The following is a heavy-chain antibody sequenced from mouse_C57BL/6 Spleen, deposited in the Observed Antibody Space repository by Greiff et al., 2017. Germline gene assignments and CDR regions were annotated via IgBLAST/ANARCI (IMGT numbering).Heavy chain of an antibody. J-gene: IGHJ1*03. CDR2: INPYNGGT. CDR1: GYTFTDYY. D-gene: IGHD1-1*01. Sequence: EVQLQQSGPVLVKPGASVKMSCKASGYTFTDYYMNWVKQSHGKSLEWIGVINPYNGGTSYNQKFKGKATLTVDKSSSTAYMELNSLTSEDSAVYYCARSNYGSNLWYFDVWGTGTTVTVSS. CDR3: ARSNYGSNLWYFDV. V-gene: IGHV1-19*01.